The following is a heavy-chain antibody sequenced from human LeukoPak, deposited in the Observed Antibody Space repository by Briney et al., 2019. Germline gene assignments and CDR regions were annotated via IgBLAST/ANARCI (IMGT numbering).Heavy chain of an antibody. J-gene: IGHJ4*02. CDR2: IYYSGST. D-gene: IGHD3-10*01. CDR3: ARDRRGPYFDY. V-gene: IGHV4-39*07. CDR1: GDSISSSSYY. Sequence: PSETLSLTCTVSGDSISSSSYYWGWIRQPPGKGLEWIGSIYYSGSTNSNPSLNSRVTISIDTSKNHFSLILSSVTAADTAVYYCARDRRGPYFDYWGQGILVTVSS.